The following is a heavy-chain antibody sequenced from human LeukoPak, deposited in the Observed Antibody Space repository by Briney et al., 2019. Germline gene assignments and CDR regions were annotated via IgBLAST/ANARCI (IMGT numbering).Heavy chain of an antibody. CDR3: ARGGDTYYYYYYMDV. CDR1: GFTFSSYA. CDR2: IYSGGST. Sequence: PGGSLRLSCAASGFTFSSYAMSWFRQAPGKGLEWVSVIYSGGSTYYADSVKGRFTISRDNSKNTLYLQMNGLRAEDTAVYYCARGGDTYYYYYYMDVWGKGTTVTVSS. V-gene: IGHV3-53*01. J-gene: IGHJ6*03. D-gene: IGHD3-16*01.